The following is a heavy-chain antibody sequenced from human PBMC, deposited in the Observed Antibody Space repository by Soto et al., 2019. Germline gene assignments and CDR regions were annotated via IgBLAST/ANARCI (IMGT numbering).Heavy chain of an antibody. Sequence: WWSLRLSCSASVFTFSSYGMHWVRQVPGEGLEWVAVISYDGSNKYYADSVKGRFTISRDNSKNTLFLQMNSLRGEDTAVYYCAKESYSSSSYYYGMDVWGQGTTVTVSS. V-gene: IGHV3-30*18. CDR1: VFTFSSYG. J-gene: IGHJ6*02. CDR2: ISYDGSNK. D-gene: IGHD6-6*01. CDR3: AKESYSSSSYYYGMDV.